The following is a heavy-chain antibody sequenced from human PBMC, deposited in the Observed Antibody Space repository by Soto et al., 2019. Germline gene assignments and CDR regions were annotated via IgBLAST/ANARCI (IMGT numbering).Heavy chain of an antibody. V-gene: IGHV1-3*01. D-gene: IGHD3-22*01. CDR2: INAANGDT. J-gene: IGHJ6*02. Sequence: ASVKVSCKASGYTFTSYGIHWVRQAPGQRLEWMGWINAANGDTKYSPKFQGRVTITRDTSASTAYMELSSLRSEDTAVYYCARDGDRVYYYDSSGSQNYYGMDVWGQGTTVTVSS. CDR3: ARDGDRVYYYDSSGSQNYYGMDV. CDR1: GYTFTSYG.